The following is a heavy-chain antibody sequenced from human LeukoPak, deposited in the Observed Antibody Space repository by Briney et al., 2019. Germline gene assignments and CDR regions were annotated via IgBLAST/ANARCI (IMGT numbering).Heavy chain of an antibody. CDR3: ARQAFWSGYYPY. CDR2: IIPIFGTA. CDR1: GGTFSSYA. D-gene: IGHD3-3*01. J-gene: IGHJ4*02. V-gene: IGHV1-69*13. Sequence: ASVKVSCKASGGTFSSYAISWVRQAPGQGLEWMGGIIPIFGTANYAQKFQGRVTITADESTSTAYMELSGLRSEDTAVYYCARQAFWSGYYPYWGQGTLVTVSS.